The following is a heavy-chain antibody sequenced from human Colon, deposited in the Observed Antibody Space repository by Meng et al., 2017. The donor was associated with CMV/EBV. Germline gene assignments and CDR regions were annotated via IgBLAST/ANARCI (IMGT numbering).Heavy chain of an antibody. Sequence: GESLKISCAASGFTFSTYAMTWVRQAPGKGLEWVSALTPSGDSTFYADSVKGRFTISRDNSKNTLHLQMNSLGAEDTAVYYCARDRGYCTGNSCLNAMDVWGQGTTVTVSS. CDR3: ARDRGYCTGNSCLNAMDV. CDR1: GFTFSTYA. V-gene: IGHV3-23*01. D-gene: IGHD2-2*01. J-gene: IGHJ6*02. CDR2: LTPSGDST.